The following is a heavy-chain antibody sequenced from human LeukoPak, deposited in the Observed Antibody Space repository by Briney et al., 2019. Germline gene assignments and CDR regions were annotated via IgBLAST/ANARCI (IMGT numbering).Heavy chain of an antibody. CDR1: GYTFSSYD. CDR3: TRGAPGAYCSGGSCPYFDY. CDR2: MNPNSGNT. V-gene: IGHV1-8*03. D-gene: IGHD2-15*01. Sequence: ASVKVSCKASGYTFSSYDFNWVRQATGQGLEWMGWMNPNSGNTGYAQKFQGRVTITRKTSISTAYMELSSLRSEDTAVYYCTRGAPGAYCSGGSCPYFDYWGQGTLVTVSS. J-gene: IGHJ4*02.